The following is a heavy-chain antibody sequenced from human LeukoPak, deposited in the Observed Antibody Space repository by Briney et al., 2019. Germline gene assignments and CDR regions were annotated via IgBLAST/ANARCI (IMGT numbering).Heavy chain of an antibody. CDR3: STWGGYNSASYYFVY. Sequence: PGGSLRLSCAGSGFTVSSNYMSWVRRAPGKELEWVLLIYSGGRTFYADSVKGRFTISRDNSKNTLSLQMNSLRVEDTAVYYCSTWGGYNSASYYFVYWGQRTLVTVSS. J-gene: IGHJ4*02. D-gene: IGHD1-1*01. V-gene: IGHV3-66*01. CDR1: GFTVSSNY. CDR2: IYSGGRT.